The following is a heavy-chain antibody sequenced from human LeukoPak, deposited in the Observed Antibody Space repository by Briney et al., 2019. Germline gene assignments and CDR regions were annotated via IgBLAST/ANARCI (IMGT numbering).Heavy chain of an antibody. CDR2: ISTDGGRT. Sequence: GSLRLSCSASGFTFIHYAMNWVRQAPGKGPEYVSSISTDGGRTYYADSVEGRFTISRDNSKNTLYLQMTSLRTEDSAVYYCVKDQVTSMINKDFDHWGRGTLVTVSS. D-gene: IGHD3-16*01. CDR1: GFTFIHYA. V-gene: IGHV3-64D*06. CDR3: VKDQVTSMINKDFDH. J-gene: IGHJ4*02.